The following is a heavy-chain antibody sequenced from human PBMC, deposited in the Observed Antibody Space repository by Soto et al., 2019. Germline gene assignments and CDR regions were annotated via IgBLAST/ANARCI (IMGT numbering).Heavy chain of an antibody. CDR2: INHSGST. D-gene: IGHD4-17*01. CDR1: GGSFSGYY. V-gene: IGHV4-34*01. Sequence: QVQLQQWGAGLLKPSETLSLTCAVYGGSFSGYYWSWIRQPPGKGLEWIGEINHSGSTNYNPSLKSRVTISVDTSKNQFSLKLSSVTAADTAVYYCARGLGFKLRWYNYWGQGTLVTVSS. CDR3: ARGLGFKLRWYNY. J-gene: IGHJ4*02.